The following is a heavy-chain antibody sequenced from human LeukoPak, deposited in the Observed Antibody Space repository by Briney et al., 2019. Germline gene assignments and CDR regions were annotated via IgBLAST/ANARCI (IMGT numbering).Heavy chain of an antibody. D-gene: IGHD5-24*01. Sequence: PSETLSLTCAVYGGSFSGYYWSWIRQPPGKGLEWIGEINHSGSTNYNPSLKSRVTISVDTSKNQFSLKLSSVTAADTAVYYCARGEMATIGFDYWGQGTLVTVSS. J-gene: IGHJ4*02. CDR3: ARGEMATIGFDY. V-gene: IGHV4-34*01. CDR1: GGSFSGYY. CDR2: INHSGST.